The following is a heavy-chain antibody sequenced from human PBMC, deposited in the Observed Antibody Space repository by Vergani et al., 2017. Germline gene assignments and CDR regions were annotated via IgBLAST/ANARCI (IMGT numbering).Heavy chain of an antibody. D-gene: IGHD3-22*01. CDR2: IYYSGST. CDR3: ARDTYYYDSSGYYPDAFDI. Sequence: QVQLQESGPGLVKPSQTLSLTCTVSGGSISSGGYYWSWTPQHPGKGLEWIGYIYYSGSTYYNPSLKSRVTISVDTSKNQFSLKLSSVTAADTAVYYCARDTYYYDSSGYYPDAFDIWGQGTMVTVSS. J-gene: IGHJ3*02. CDR1: GGSISSGGYY. V-gene: IGHV4-31*03.